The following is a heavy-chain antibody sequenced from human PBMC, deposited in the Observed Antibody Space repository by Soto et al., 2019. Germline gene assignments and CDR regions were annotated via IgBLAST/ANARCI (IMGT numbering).Heavy chain of an antibody. D-gene: IGHD3-10*01. CDR2: VSGSGDTT. CDR1: GFTFSSYA. J-gene: IGHJ4*02. CDR3: ATYFVSGSYPPFSY. Sequence: GGSLRLSCAASGFTFSSYAMSWVRQAPGKGLEWVSGVSGSGDTTYYPDSVKGRFGISRDDSKSIAYLQMNSLKTEDTAVYYCATYFVSGSYPPFSYWGQGPLVTVSS. V-gene: IGHV3-23*01.